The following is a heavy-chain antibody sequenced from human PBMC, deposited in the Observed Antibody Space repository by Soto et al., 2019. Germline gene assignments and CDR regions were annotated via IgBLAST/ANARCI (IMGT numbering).Heavy chain of an antibody. CDR2: INAGNGNT. CDR1: GYTFTSYA. D-gene: IGHD1-26*01. Sequence: ASVKVSCKASGYTFTSYAMHWVRQAPGQRLEWMGWINAGNGNTKYSQKFQGRVTITRDTSASTAYMELSSLRSEDTAVYYCARVEPRGSSFDYWGQGTLVTVSS. J-gene: IGHJ4*02. V-gene: IGHV1-3*01. CDR3: ARVEPRGSSFDY.